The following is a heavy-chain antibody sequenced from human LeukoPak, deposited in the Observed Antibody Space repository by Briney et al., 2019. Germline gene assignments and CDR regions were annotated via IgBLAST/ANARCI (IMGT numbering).Heavy chain of an antibody. CDR1: GDSISSNY. CDR2: INHSGST. D-gene: IGHD3-22*01. Sequence: SETLSLTCTISGDSISSNYWSWIRQPPGKGLEWIGEINHSGSTNYNLSLKSRVTISVDTSKNQFSLKLSSVTAADTAVYYCARGNGGYYDSSGNFDYWGQGTLVTVSS. J-gene: IGHJ4*02. V-gene: IGHV4-34*01. CDR3: ARGNGGYYDSSGNFDY.